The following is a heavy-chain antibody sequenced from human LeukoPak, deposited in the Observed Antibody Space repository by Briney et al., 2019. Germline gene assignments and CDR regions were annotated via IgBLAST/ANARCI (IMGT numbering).Heavy chain of an antibody. J-gene: IGHJ4*02. CDR3: ARHGIGDSSKDYFDY. CDR1: GGSISSYY. CDR2: IYYSGST. V-gene: IGHV4-39*01. D-gene: IGHD6-13*01. Sequence: SETLSLTCTVSGGSISSYYWSWIRQPPGKGLEWIGSIYYSGSTYYNPSLKSRVTISVDTSKNQFSLKLNSVTAADTAVYYCARHGIGDSSKDYFDYWGQGTLVTVSS.